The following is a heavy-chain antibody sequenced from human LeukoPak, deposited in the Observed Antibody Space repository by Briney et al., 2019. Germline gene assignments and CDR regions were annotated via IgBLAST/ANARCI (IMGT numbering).Heavy chain of an antibody. CDR3: AASLYTYYYGSGSYDWFDP. Sequence: SETLSLTCAVYGGSFSGDFWSWIRQSPGKGLEWIGEINHSGSTNYNPSLKSRVTISVDTSKNQFSLQLNSVTPEDTAVYYCAASLYTYYYGSGSYDWFDPWGQGTLVTVSS. V-gene: IGHV4-34*01. CDR2: INHSGST. D-gene: IGHD3-10*01. J-gene: IGHJ5*02. CDR1: GGSFSGDF.